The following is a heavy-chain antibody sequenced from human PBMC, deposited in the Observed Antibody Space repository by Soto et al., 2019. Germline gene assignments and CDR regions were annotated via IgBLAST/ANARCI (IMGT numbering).Heavy chain of an antibody. D-gene: IGHD3-10*01. Sequence: QVQLVQSGAEVKKPGSSVKVSCKASGGTFSSYAISWVRQAPGQGLEWMGGIIPIFGTANYAQKFQGRVTITADESTSTAYMELSSLRSEDTAVYYCASQTYYYGSGSQNWFDSWGQGTLVTVSS. CDR2: IIPIFGTA. J-gene: IGHJ5*01. CDR1: GGTFSSYA. CDR3: ASQTYYYGSGSQNWFDS. V-gene: IGHV1-69*01.